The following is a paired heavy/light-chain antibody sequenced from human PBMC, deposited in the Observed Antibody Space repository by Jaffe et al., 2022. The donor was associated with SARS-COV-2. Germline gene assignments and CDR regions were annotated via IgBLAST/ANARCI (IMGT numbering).Light chain of an antibody. J-gene: IGKJ4*01. CDR3: QQFNFYPLT. Sequence: DIQLTQSQSFLSASVGDTVTITCRASQGISTYVAWYQQKPGKAPKLLIYAASTLQSGVPSRFSGSGSGTEFTLTIGSLQPEDSATYYCQQFNFYPLTFGGGTKVEIK. CDR1: QGISTY. V-gene: IGKV1-9*01. CDR2: AAS.
Heavy chain of an antibody. D-gene: IGHD2-15*01. CDR3: ARDSKVGAAPYNWFES. J-gene: IGHJ5*01. Sequence: QVQLVQSGAEVKNPGASVKVSCKASGYTFSYHAMHWLRQAPGQRLEWMGWVNGGNGNTQYSQNFRGRVTITRDTSASTAYMELSSLGSEDTAVYYCARDSKVGAAPYNWFESWGQGTLVTVSS. CDR1: GYTFSYHA. V-gene: IGHV1-3*01. CDR2: VNGGNGNT.